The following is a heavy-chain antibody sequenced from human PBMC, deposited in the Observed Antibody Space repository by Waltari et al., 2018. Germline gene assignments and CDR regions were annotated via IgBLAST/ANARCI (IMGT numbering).Heavy chain of an antibody. CDR1: GYDFSTYW. V-gene: IGHV5-10-1*01. CDR2: IDPSDSST. CDR3: ARTSTRDFYYMDV. D-gene: IGHD1-1*01. Sequence: EVQLVQSGAEAKKPGESLRISCEGSGYDFSTYWITWVRHMPGKGLEWMGRIDPSDSSTNYSPSFRGHFTISVDRSISTAYIQWSGLRASDTAIYYCARTSTRDFYYMDVWGKGTTVTVSS. J-gene: IGHJ6*03.